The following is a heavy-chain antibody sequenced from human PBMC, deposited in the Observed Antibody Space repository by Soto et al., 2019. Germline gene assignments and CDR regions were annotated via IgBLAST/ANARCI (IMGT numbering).Heavy chain of an antibody. J-gene: IGHJ4*02. CDR3: ARDGGYGDYEVRLDY. V-gene: IGHV3-74*01. CDR1: GFTFSSYW. D-gene: IGHD4-17*01. Sequence: GGSLRLSCAAFGFTFSSYWMHWVRQAPGKGLVWVSRINSDGSSTSYADSVKGRFTISRDNAKNTLYLQMNSLRAEDTAVYYCARDGGYGDYEVRLDYWGQGTLVTVSS. CDR2: INSDGSST.